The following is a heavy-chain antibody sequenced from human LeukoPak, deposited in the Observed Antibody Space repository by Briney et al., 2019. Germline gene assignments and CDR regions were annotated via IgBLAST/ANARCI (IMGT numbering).Heavy chain of an antibody. J-gene: IGHJ4*02. CDR2: IYYSGST. CDR3: ARDSTTEFDS. V-gene: IGHV4-31*03. CDR1: GGSISSGGSY. D-gene: IGHD2/OR15-2a*01. Sequence: SETLSLTCTVAGGSISSGGSYWTWIRQHPGKGLEWIGYIYYSGSTYYNPSLKSRVTMSIDTSKSQFSLRLSSVTAADTAVYYCARDSTTEFDSWGQGTLVTVSS.